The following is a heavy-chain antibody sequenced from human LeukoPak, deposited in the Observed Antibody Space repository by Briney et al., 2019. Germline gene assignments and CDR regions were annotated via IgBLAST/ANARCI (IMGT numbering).Heavy chain of an antibody. CDR2: ISAYNGNT. Sequence: ASVKVSCKASGYTFTSYGISWVRQAPGQGLEWMGWISAYNGNTNYAQKLQGRVTMTTDTSTSTAYMGLRSLRSDDTAVYYCARQAADLGYCSGGSCYGDWFDPWGQGTLVTVSS. V-gene: IGHV1-18*01. J-gene: IGHJ5*02. CDR3: ARQAADLGYCSGGSCYGDWFDP. D-gene: IGHD2-15*01. CDR1: GYTFTSYG.